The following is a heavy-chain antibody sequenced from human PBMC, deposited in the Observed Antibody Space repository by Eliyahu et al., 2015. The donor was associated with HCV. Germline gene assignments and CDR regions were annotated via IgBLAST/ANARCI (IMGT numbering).Heavy chain of an antibody. CDR1: GGSITSGDYY. CDR2: IYYSGNT. CDR3: ARDSSAYSHGFDY. J-gene: IGHJ4*02. D-gene: IGHD4-11*01. V-gene: IGHV4-30-4*01. Sequence: GGSITSGDYYWSWIRQPPGKGLEWIGYIYYSGNTYYNPSLKSRVTISLDTSKNQFSLKLNSVTAADTAVYFCARDSSAYSHGFDYWGQGTLVTVSS.